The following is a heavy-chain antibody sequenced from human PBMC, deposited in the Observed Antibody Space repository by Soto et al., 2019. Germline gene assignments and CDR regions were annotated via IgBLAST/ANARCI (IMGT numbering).Heavy chain of an antibody. CDR2: IYYSGGT. J-gene: IGHJ6*02. CDR1: GGSICSYY. CDR3: ARVGIFGSSQDYYGMDV. D-gene: IGHD2-15*01. V-gene: IGHV4-59*01. Sequence: QVQLQESGPGLVKPSETLSLTCTVSGGSICSYYWSWIRQPPGKGLEWIGYIYYSGGTNYNPSLKSRVTISVDTSKNQFSLKLSSVTAADTAVYYCARVGIFGSSQDYYGMDVWGQGTTVTVSS.